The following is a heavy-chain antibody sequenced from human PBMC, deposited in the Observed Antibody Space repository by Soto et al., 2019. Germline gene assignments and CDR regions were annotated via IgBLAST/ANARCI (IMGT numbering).Heavy chain of an antibody. J-gene: IGHJ4*02. V-gene: IGHV1-18*01. CDR1: GYTFTSYG. D-gene: IGHD6-19*01. CDR3: ARDKGVRGRYGTADY. CDR2: ISAYNGNT. Sequence: ASVKVSCKASGYTFTSYGISWVRQAPGQGLEWMGWISAYNGNTNYAQKLQGRVTMTTDTSTSTAYMELRSLRSDDTAVYYCARDKGVRGRYGTADYWGQGTLVTVSS.